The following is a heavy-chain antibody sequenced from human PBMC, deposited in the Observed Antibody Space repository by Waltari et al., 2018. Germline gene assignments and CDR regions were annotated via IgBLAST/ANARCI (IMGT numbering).Heavy chain of an antibody. J-gene: IGHJ4*02. CDR3: ARAGRSYGYDAIHSDY. V-gene: IGHV1-18*01. D-gene: IGHD5-18*01. CDR2: IIAYNGNT. CDR1: GYTFTSYG. Sequence: QVQLVQSGAEVKKPGASVKDSCKASGYTFTSYGISWVRQAPGQGLEWMGWIIAYNGNTNYAQKLQGRVTMTTDTSTSTAYMELRSLRSDDTAVYYCARAGRSYGYDAIHSDYWGQGTLVTVSS.